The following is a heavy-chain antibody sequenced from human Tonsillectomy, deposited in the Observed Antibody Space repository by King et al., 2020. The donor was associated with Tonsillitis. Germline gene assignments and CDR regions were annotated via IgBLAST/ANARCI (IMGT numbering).Heavy chain of an antibody. CDR1: GFTFSSYS. CDR2: ISSSSSYI. V-gene: IGHV3-21*01. Sequence: VQLVESGGGLVKPGGSLRLSCAASGFTFSSYSMNWVRQAPGKGLEWVSSISSSSSYIYYADSVKGRFTISRDNAKNSLYLQMNSLRAEDTAVYYCARSLDDSSGYYPYYFDYWGQGTLATVSS. J-gene: IGHJ4*02. D-gene: IGHD3-22*01. CDR3: ARSLDDSSGYYPYYFDY.